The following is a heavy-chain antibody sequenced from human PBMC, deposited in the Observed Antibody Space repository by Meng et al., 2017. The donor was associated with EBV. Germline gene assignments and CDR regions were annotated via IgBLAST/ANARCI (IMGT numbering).Heavy chain of an antibody. V-gene: IGHV1-69*01. J-gene: IGHJ4*02. CDR2: LIPMSDAP. D-gene: IGHD3-10*01. Sequence: QVHVGRSGAEVKKPGSPVKVSCKTSGGTFRGDAVSWVRQAPGQGLEWMGGLIPMSDAPYYAQKFQDRVTITADESTSTHYMDLSGLRSEDTAVYYCASESGRGFTPDYWGQGTLVTVSS. CDR1: GGTFRGDA. CDR3: ASESGRGFTPDY.